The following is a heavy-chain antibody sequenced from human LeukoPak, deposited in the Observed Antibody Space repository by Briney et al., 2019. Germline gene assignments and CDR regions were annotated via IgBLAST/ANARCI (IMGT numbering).Heavy chain of an antibody. Sequence: GASVKVSCKASGYTFTSYGISWVRQAPGQGLEWMGWISAYNGNTNYAQKLQGRVTMTTDTSTSTAYMELRSLRSDDTAVYYCAKPRWGDGDSSGWSAFDYWGQGSLVTVSS. D-gene: IGHD6-19*01. CDR3: AKPRWGDGDSSGWSAFDY. CDR1: GYTFTSYG. V-gene: IGHV1-18*01. J-gene: IGHJ4*02. CDR2: ISAYNGNT.